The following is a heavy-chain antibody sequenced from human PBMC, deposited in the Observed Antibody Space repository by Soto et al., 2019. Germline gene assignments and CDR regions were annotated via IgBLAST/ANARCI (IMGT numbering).Heavy chain of an antibody. CDR1: GFTFSSYA. D-gene: IGHD6-19*01. Sequence: VGSLRLSCAASGFTFSSYAMSWVRQAPGKGLEWVSAISGSGGSTYYADSVKGRFTISRDNSKNTLYLQMNSLRAEDTAVYYCAKDQQQWLAQNWFDPWGQGTLVTVS. J-gene: IGHJ5*02. CDR3: AKDQQQWLAQNWFDP. V-gene: IGHV3-23*01. CDR2: ISGSGGST.